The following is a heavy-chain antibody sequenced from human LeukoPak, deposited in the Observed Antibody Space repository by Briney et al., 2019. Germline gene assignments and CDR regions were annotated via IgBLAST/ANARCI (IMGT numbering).Heavy chain of an antibody. Sequence: ASVKVSCKASGYTFTSYGISWVRQAPGQGLEWMGGISAYNGNTNYAQNLQGRVTMTTDTSTGTAYMELRSLRSDDTAVYYCAREATMIHYYYYYMDVWGKGTTVTVSS. J-gene: IGHJ6*03. D-gene: IGHD3-22*01. CDR2: ISAYNGNT. CDR3: AREATMIHYYYYYMDV. V-gene: IGHV1-18*01. CDR1: GYTFTSYG.